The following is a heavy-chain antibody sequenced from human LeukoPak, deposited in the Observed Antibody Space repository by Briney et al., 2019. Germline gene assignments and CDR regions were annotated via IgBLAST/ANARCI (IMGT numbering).Heavy chain of an antibody. D-gene: IGHD1-26*01. CDR1: GFTFSSHN. Sequence: PGGSLRLSCAASGFTFSSHNMNWVRQAPGKGLEWVSSITSGSSYRFYADSVKGRFTISRDNAKNSLYLQMNSLRAEDTAVYYCARDPYSGSYGNYYYYFMDVWGKGTTVTISS. J-gene: IGHJ6*03. V-gene: IGHV3-21*01. CDR3: ARDPYSGSYGNYYYYFMDV. CDR2: ITSGSSYR.